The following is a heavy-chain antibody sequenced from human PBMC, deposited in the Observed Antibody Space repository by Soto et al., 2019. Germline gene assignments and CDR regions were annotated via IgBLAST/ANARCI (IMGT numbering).Heavy chain of an antibody. CDR1: GFTFSSYW. D-gene: IGHD6-6*01. CDR2: IKQDGSEK. J-gene: IGHJ6*02. V-gene: IGHV3-7*01. CDR3: ARDLEYSSSSRVSYYYYGMDV. Sequence: GGSLRLSCAASGFTFSSYWMSWVRQAPGKGLEWVANIKQDGSEKYYVDSVKGRFTISRDNSKNTLYLQMNSLRAEDTAVYYCARDLEYSSSSRVSYYYYGMDVWGQGTTVTVSS.